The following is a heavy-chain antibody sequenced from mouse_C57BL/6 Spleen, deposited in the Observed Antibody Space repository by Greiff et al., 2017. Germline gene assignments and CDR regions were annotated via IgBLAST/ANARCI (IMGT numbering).Heavy chain of an antibody. CDR3: ARDGLRNAMDY. CDR2: IDPSDSET. CDR1: GYTFTSYW. J-gene: IGHJ4*01. V-gene: IGHV1-52*01. Sequence: QVQLQQPGAELVRPGSSVKLSCKASGYTFTSYWMHWVKQRPIQGLEWIGNIDPSDSETHYNQKFKDKATLTVDKSSSTAYMQLSSLTSEDSAVYYCARDGLRNAMDYWGQGTSVTVSS. D-gene: IGHD3-1*01.